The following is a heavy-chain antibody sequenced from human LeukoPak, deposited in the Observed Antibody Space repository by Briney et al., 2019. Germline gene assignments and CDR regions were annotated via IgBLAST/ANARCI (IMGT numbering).Heavy chain of an antibody. D-gene: IGHD6-19*01. V-gene: IGHV1-69*13. CDR3: ARVPGAVAGYYYYGMDV. Sequence: ASVKVSCKASGGTFSSYAISWVRQAPGQGLEWMGGIIPIFGIANYAQNFQGRVTITADESTSTAYMELSSLRSEDTAVYYCARVPGAVAGYYYYGMDVWGQGTTVTVSS. CDR1: GGTFSSYA. J-gene: IGHJ6*02. CDR2: IIPIFGIA.